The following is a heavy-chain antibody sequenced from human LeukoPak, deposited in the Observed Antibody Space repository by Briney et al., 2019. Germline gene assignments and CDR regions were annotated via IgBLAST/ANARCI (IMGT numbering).Heavy chain of an antibody. CDR3: ARGPGGYSGYETSGALDV. CDR2: IYYSGST. Sequence: SETLCLTCTVSVDSLRPYYPSCVPDSLGKGRECGWDIYYSGSTNYNPSLKSRVTISVDTSKNQFSLKMSSVIAADTAVYFCARGPGGYSGYETSGALDVWGQGTTVTVSS. J-gene: IGHJ6*02. V-gene: IGHV4-59*01. CDR1: VDSLRPYY. D-gene: IGHD5-12*01.